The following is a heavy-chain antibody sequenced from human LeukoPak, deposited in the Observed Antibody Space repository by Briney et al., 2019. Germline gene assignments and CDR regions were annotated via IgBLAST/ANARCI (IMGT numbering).Heavy chain of an antibody. V-gene: IGHV4-59*11. CDR3: ARVKWDSSGYSVYYYYMDV. CDR1: GGSLSSHY. CDR2: IYYSGST. J-gene: IGHJ6*03. Sequence: SETLSLTCTVSGGSLSSHYWSWIRQPPGKGLEWIGYIYYSGSTNYNPSLKSRVTISVDTSKNQFSLKLSSVTAADTAVYYCARVKWDSSGYSVYYYYMDVWGKGTTVTVSS. D-gene: IGHD3-22*01.